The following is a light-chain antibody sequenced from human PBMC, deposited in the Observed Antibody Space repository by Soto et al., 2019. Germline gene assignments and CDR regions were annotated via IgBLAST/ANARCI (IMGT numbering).Light chain of an antibody. Sequence: DIVLTQSPGTLSLSPGEGATLSCRASQSVISNYLAWYQQKPGQAPRLLIYGASSRATGIPDRFSGSGSGSDFTLTISRLEPEDFAVYYCQKYGSSLTLGGGTKVDIK. J-gene: IGKJ4*01. CDR2: GAS. CDR3: QKYGSSLT. CDR1: QSVISNY. V-gene: IGKV3-20*01.